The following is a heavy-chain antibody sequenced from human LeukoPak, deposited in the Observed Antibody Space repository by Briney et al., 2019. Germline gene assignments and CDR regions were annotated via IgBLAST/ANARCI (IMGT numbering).Heavy chain of an antibody. J-gene: IGHJ5*02. CDR1: GGSISSYY. Sequence: PSETLSLTCTVSGGSISSYYWSWIRQPPGKGLEWIGYIYYSGSTNYNPSLKSRVTISVDTSKNQFSLKLSSVTAADTAVYYCAVYCSSTGCYGNWFDPWGQGTLVTVSS. CDR2: IYYSGST. V-gene: IGHV4-59*01. CDR3: AVYCSSTGCYGNWFDP. D-gene: IGHD2-2*01.